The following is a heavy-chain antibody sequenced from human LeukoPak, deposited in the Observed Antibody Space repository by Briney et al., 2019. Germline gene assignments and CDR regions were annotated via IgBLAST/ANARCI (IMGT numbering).Heavy chain of an antibody. CDR2: ISAYNGNT. D-gene: IGHD5-24*01. J-gene: IGHJ6*03. Sequence: GASVKVSCKASGYTFTSYGISWVRQAPGQGLEWMGWISAYNGNTNYAQKLQGRVTMTTDTSTSTAYMELRSLRSDDTAVYYCARATESYYYYYMDVWGKGTTVTVSS. V-gene: IGHV1-18*01. CDR3: ARATESYYYYYMDV. CDR1: GYTFTSYG.